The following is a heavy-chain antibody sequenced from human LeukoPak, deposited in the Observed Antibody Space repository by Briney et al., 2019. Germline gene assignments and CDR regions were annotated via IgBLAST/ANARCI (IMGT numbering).Heavy chain of an antibody. CDR2: ISYDGRHQ. D-gene: IGHD3-3*01. Sequence: PGQSLRLSCEASGLSFTTYGMHWVRQPPGKGLEWVAVISYDGRHQNYADSVKGRFTISRDNSKNTLYLQMNSLRAEDTAVYYCARDTTIFGVPPGAFDIWGQGTMVTVSS. CDR1: GLSFTTYG. V-gene: IGHV3-30*03. CDR3: ARDTTIFGVPPGAFDI. J-gene: IGHJ3*02.